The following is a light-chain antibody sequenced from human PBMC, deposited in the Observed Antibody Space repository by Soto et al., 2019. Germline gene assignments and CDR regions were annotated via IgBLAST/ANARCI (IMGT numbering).Light chain of an antibody. J-gene: IGKJ1*01. CDR3: QHYDRT. Sequence: EIVMTQSSASLSVSPGERATLSCRASQSVGSNFLAWYQQKPGQAPRLLIYGASGRATGIPDRFSGSGSGTDFSLTISRLEPEDFAVYFCQHYDRTFGQGTKVDI. V-gene: IGKV3-20*01. CDR2: GAS. CDR1: QSVGSNF.